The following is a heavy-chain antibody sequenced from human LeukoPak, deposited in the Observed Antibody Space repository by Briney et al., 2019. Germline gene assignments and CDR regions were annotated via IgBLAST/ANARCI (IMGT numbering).Heavy chain of an antibody. D-gene: IGHD2/OR15-2a*01. V-gene: IGHV4-59*08. CDR3: AGHHPRNTVDF. CDR1: GGSISSYC. Sequence: SETLSLTCTVSGGSISSYCWSWIRQPPGKGLEWIAYISDIGSINYNPSLKSRVTISLDTSKNQFSLKLSSVTAADTAVHYCAGHHPRNTVDFWGQGTLVTVSS. J-gene: IGHJ4*02. CDR2: ISDIGSI.